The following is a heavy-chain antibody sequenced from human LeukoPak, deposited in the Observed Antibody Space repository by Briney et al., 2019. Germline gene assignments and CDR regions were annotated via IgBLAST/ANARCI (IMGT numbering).Heavy chain of an antibody. CDR3: ARSPRYSSSPYPYYYYMDV. Sequence: GGSLRLSCAASGFTFSSYAMHWVRQAPGKGLEYVSAIRSNGGSTYYANSVKGRFTISRDNSKNTLYLQMNSLRAEDTAVYYCARSPRYSSSPYPYYYYMDVWGKGTTVTVSS. J-gene: IGHJ6*03. D-gene: IGHD6-6*01. CDR2: IRSNGGST. V-gene: IGHV3-64*01. CDR1: GFTFSSYA.